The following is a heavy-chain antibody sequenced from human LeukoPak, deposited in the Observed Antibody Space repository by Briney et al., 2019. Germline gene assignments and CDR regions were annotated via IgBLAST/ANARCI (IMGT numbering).Heavy chain of an antibody. V-gene: IGHV3-9*01. Sequence: GRSLRLSCAASGFTFDDYAMHWVRQAPGKGLEWVSGISWNSGSIGYADSVKGRFTISRDNAKNSLYLQMNSLRAEDTALYYCASTGIAVAGIGSYYFDYWGQGTLVTVSS. CDR3: ASTGIAVAGIGSYYFDY. CDR1: GFTFDDYA. CDR2: ISWNSGSI. D-gene: IGHD6-19*01. J-gene: IGHJ4*02.